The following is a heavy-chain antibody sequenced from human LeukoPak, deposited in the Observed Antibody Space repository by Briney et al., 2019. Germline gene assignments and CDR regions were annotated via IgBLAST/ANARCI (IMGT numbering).Heavy chain of an antibody. J-gene: IGHJ5*02. CDR1: GYTFTGYY. CDR3: AREHRFGELSHTQYNWFDP. CDR2: ISTYNGNT. V-gene: IGHV1-18*04. D-gene: IGHD3-10*01. Sequence: ASVKVSCKASGYTFTGYYMHWVRQAPGQGLEWMGWISTYNGNTNYAQKLQDRVTMTTDTSTSTAYMELSSLRSEDTAVYYCAREHRFGELSHTQYNWFDPWGQGTLVTVSS.